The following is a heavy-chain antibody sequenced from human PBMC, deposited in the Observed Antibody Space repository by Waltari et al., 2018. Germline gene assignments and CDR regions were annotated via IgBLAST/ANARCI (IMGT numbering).Heavy chain of an antibody. CDR2: MNPNTGDT. V-gene: IGHV1-8*02. Sequence: QVQLLQSGAEVKKPGASVKVSCQASGYTFTTYEINWVRQASGQGLEGMGRMNPNTGDTGLAQRFQGRVTMTRDTSFNTAYMELSTLTSEDTALYYCARGRDVYAGFDYNWFDPWGPGTLVTVSS. CDR3: ARGRDVYAGFDYNWFDP. J-gene: IGHJ5*02. CDR1: GYTFTTYE. D-gene: IGHD5-12*01.